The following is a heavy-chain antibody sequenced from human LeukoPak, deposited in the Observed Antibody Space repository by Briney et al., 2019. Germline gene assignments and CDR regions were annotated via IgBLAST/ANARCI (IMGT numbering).Heavy chain of an antibody. CDR3: ARDDRLVKFGN. D-gene: IGHD2-2*01. J-gene: IGHJ4*02. CDR1: GFTFSSYG. V-gene: IGHV3-23*01. Sequence: GGSLRLSCAASGFTFSSYGMSWVRQAPGKGLEWVSAISGSGGSTYYADSVKGRFTISRDNSKNTLYLQMNSLRAEDTARYYCARDDRLVKFGNWGQGTLVTVSS. CDR2: ISGSGGST.